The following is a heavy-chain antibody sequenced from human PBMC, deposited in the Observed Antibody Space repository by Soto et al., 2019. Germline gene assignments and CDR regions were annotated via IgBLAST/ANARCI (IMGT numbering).Heavy chain of an antibody. J-gene: IGHJ1*01. V-gene: IGHV1-18*01. CDR1: GYTFTSYG. CDR3: AREEEGLRSDSPHWFQH. CDR2: ISAYNGNT. Sequence: ASVKVSCKASGYTFTSYGISWVRQAPGQGLEWMGWISAYNGNTNYAQKLQGRVTMTTDTSTSTAYMELSSVTAADTAVYYCAREEEGLRSDSPHWFQHWGQGTLVTVSS. D-gene: IGHD3-3*01.